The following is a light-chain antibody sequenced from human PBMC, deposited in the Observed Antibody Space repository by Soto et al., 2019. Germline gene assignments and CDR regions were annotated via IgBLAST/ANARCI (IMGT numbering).Light chain of an antibody. Sequence: QSALTQPASVSGSPGQSIAISCTGTTSDVGGYNYVSWYQQHAGKAPKLMIYDVIYRPSGVSDRFSGSKSGNTASLTISGLQADDEADYYCTSYTSSSTHVVFGGGTKLTVL. J-gene: IGLJ3*02. CDR3: TSYTSSSTHVV. CDR1: TSDVGGYNY. V-gene: IGLV2-14*03. CDR2: DVI.